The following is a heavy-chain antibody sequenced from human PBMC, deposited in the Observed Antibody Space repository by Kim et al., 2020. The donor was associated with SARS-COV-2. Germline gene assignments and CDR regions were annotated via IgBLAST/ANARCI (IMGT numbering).Heavy chain of an antibody. CDR1: GFTFSSYG. CDR3: ARDLLLRLPIYGMDV. Sequence: GGSLRLSCAASGFTFSSYGMHWVRQAPGKGLEWVAVIWYDGSNKYYADSVKGRFTISRDNSKNTLYLQMNSLRAEDTAVYYCARDLLLRLPIYGMDVWGQGTTVTVSS. V-gene: IGHV3-33*01. CDR2: IWYDGSNK. J-gene: IGHJ6*02. D-gene: IGHD3-3*01.